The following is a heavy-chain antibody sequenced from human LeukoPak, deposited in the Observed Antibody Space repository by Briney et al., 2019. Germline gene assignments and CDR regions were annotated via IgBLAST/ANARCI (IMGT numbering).Heavy chain of an antibody. CDR3: ARGPEYYDFWSGYSWWFDP. D-gene: IGHD3-3*01. CDR1: GYTFTSYD. J-gene: IGHJ5*02. Sequence: ASVRVSCKASGYTFTSYDIDWVRQASGQGLEWMGWMNPNSGNTGYAQKFQGRVTMTRNTSISTAYMELSSLRSEDTAVYYCARGPEYYDFWSGYSWWFDPWGQGTLVTVSS. V-gene: IGHV1-8*01. CDR2: MNPNSGNT.